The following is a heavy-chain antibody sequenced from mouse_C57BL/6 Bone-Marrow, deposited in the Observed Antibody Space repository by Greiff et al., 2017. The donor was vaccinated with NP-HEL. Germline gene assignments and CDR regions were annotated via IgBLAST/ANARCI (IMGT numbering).Heavy chain of an antibody. CDR3: ARIWGYYVGYFDY. D-gene: IGHD2-3*01. CDR2: ISSGSSTI. V-gene: IGHV5-17*01. J-gene: IGHJ2*01. CDR1: GFTFSDYG. Sequence: EVMLVESGGGLVKPGGSLKLSCAASGFTFSDYGMHWVRQAPAKGLEWVAYISSGSSTIYYADTVQGRFTIPRDNAKNTLFLQRTSLRSEDTAMYYCARIWGYYVGYFDYWGQGTTLTVSS.